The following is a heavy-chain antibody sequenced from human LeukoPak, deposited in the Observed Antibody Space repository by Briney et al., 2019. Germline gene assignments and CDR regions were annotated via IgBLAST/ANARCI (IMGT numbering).Heavy chain of an antibody. Sequence: PSETLSLTCAVYGGSFSGYYWSWIRQPPGKGLEWIGEINHSGSTNYNPSLKSRVTISVDTSKNQFSLKLSSVTAADTAVYYCVTYYFDSSGPKKDYWGQGTLVTVSS. J-gene: IGHJ4*02. D-gene: IGHD3-22*01. CDR1: GGSFSGYY. CDR3: VTYYFDSSGPKKDY. V-gene: IGHV4-34*01. CDR2: INHSGST.